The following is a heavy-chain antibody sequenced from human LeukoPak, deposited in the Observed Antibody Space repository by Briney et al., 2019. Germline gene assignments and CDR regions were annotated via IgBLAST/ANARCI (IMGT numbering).Heavy chain of an antibody. CDR3: ARDWGDGYNYYYYYYMDV. J-gene: IGHJ6*03. CDR2: ISSSSSYI. D-gene: IGHD5-24*01. Sequence: GGSLRLSYAASGFTFSSYSMDWVRQAPGKGLEWVSSISSSSSYIYYADSVKGRFTISRDNAKNSLYLQMNSLRAEDTAVHYCARDWGDGYNYYYYYYMDVWGKGTTVTVSS. CDR1: GFTFSSYS. V-gene: IGHV3-21*01.